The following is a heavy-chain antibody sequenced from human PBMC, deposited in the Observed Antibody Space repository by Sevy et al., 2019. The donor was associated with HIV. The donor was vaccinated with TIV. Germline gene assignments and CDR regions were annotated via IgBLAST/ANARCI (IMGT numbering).Heavy chain of an antibody. J-gene: IGHJ4*01. D-gene: IGHD3-3*01. CDR2: IKSKTDGGTT. Sequence: GGSLRLSCAASGFTFSKAWMYWVRQAPGKGLEWVGRIKSKTDGGTTDYAASVKGRFTISRDDSKNTLYLQMNSLKTDDTAVYYCTTKKDFWSGYFYFDYWGHGTLVTVSS. V-gene: IGHV3-15*05. CDR3: TTKKDFWSGYFYFDY. CDR1: GFTFSKAW.